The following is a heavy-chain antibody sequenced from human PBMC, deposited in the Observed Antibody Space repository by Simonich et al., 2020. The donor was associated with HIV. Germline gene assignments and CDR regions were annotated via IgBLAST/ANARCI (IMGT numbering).Heavy chain of an antibody. J-gene: IGHJ3*02. CDR2: IDHRGST. V-gene: IGHV4-38-2*01. Sequence: QVQLQESGPGLVKPSETLSLTCAVSGYSISSGYYWGWIRQPPGTGLEWIGSIDHRGSTYYNPSLKGRVTISVDTSKNQFSLKLSAVTAADTAVYYCARVLQFLYAFDIWGQGTMVTVSS. CDR1: GYSISSGYY. D-gene: IGHD3-3*01. CDR3: ARVLQFLYAFDI.